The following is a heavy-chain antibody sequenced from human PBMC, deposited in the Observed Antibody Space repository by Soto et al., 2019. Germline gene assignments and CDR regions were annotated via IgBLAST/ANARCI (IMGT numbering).Heavy chain of an antibody. D-gene: IGHD5-12*01. V-gene: IGHV3-66*04. CDR1: GFTVSSNY. CDR2: IYSGGST. J-gene: IGHJ4*02. CDR3: ASQGLEMATIFFDY. Sequence: PGGSLRLSCAASGFTVSSNYMSWVRQAPGKGLEWVSVIYSGGSTYYADPVKGRFTISRDNSKNTLYLQMNSLRAEDTAVYYCASQGLEMATIFFDYWGQGTLVTSPQ.